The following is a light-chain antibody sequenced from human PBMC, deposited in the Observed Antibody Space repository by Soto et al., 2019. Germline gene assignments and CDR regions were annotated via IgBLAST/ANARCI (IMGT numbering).Light chain of an antibody. J-gene: IGKJ1*01. CDR3: QQYNSYWT. CDR2: DAS. Sequence: GDRVTITCRASQTISTWMAWYQQKPGKAPKLLVYDASTLQSGVASRFSGSGSGTEFTLIISGLQPDDSATYYCQQYNSYWTFGPGTKVDIK. CDR1: QTISTW. V-gene: IGKV1-5*01.